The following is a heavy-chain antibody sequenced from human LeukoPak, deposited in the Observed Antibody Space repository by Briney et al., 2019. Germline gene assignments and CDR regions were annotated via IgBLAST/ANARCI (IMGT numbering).Heavy chain of an antibody. CDR1: GGTFSSYA. J-gene: IGHJ4*02. CDR2: IYYSGST. D-gene: IGHD4-17*01. Sequence: SCKASGGTFSSYAISWIRQPPGKGLEWIGYIYYSGSTNYNPSLKSRVTISVDTSKNQFSLKLSSVTAADTAVYYCATTTVTEDYWGQGTLVTVSS. CDR3: ATTTVTEDY. V-gene: IGHV4-59*01.